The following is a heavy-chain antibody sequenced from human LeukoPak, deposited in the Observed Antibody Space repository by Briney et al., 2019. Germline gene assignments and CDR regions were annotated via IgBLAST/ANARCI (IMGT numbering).Heavy chain of an antibody. CDR1: GYTFTSYG. Sequence: ASVKVSCKASGYTFTSYGFSWVRQAPGQGLEWMGWISAYNGNTNYAQKLQGRVTMTTDTSTSTAYMELRSLRSDDTAVYYCARVVYYYGSGSFPDYWGQGTLVTVSS. CDR2: ISAYNGNT. CDR3: ARVVYYYGSGSFPDY. D-gene: IGHD3-10*01. V-gene: IGHV1-18*01. J-gene: IGHJ4*02.